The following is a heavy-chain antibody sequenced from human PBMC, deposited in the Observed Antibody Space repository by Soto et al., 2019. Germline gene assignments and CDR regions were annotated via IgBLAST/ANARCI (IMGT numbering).Heavy chain of an antibody. Sequence: SETLSLTCAVYGGSFSGYYWSRIRQPPGKGLEWIGEINHSGSTNYNPSLKSRVTISVDTSKNQFSLKLSSVTAADTAVYYCASGGGSWEKYYYYYGMDVWGQGTTVTVS. CDR2: INHSGST. V-gene: IGHV4-34*01. CDR3: ASGGGSWEKYYYYYGMDV. CDR1: GGSFSGYY. D-gene: IGHD3-16*01. J-gene: IGHJ6*02.